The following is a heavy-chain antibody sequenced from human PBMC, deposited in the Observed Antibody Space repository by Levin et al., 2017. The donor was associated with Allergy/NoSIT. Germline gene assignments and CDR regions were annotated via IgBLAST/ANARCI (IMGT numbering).Heavy chain of an antibody. D-gene: IGHD3-10*01. CDR3: ARDWAFEGTSYGSGTSVSYHFYGMDV. Sequence: ASVKVSCKASGYTFTTYHMHWVRQAPGQGLEWLGIINSNDGSTAYAQSFQGRITIARDTSTGTVYMELSSLRSEDTAVYYCARDWAFEGTSYGSGTSVSYHFYGMDVWGQGTTVTVSS. J-gene: IGHJ6*02. CDR2: INSNDGST. V-gene: IGHV1-46*01. CDR1: GYTFTTYH.